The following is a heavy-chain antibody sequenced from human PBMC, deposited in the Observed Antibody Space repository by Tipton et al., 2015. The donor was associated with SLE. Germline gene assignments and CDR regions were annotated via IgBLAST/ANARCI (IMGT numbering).Heavy chain of an antibody. CDR3: AMRVVSLYYYGMDV. J-gene: IGHJ6*02. V-gene: IGHV1-3*01. CDR1: GYTFTSYA. D-gene: IGHD3-3*01. Sequence: QLMQSGPEVKKPGASVKVSCKASGYTFTSYAMHWVRQAPGQRLEWIGWINAGNGNTKYSQKFQGRVTITRDTSASTAYMELSSLISEDTAVYYWAMRVVSLYYYGMDVWGQGTTVTVSS. CDR2: INAGNGNT.